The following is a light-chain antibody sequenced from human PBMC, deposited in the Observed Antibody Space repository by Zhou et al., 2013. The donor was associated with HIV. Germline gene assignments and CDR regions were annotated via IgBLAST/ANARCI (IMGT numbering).Light chain of an antibody. Sequence: DNQMTQSPSSLSASVGDRVTITCRASQGISNSLAWYQQKPGKVPKLLIYAASTLQSGVPSRFSGSGSGTDFTLTISRLEPEDFAVYYCQQYGSSRSTFGGGTKVEIK. CDR1: QGISNS. CDR2: AAS. V-gene: IGKV1-27*01. CDR3: QQYGSSRST. J-gene: IGKJ4*01.